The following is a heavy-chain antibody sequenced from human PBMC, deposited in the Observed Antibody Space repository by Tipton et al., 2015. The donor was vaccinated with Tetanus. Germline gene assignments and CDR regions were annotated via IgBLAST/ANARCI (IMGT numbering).Heavy chain of an antibody. J-gene: IGHJ4*02. CDR2: TWSHGGNI. V-gene: IGHV3-33*01. CDR1: GFIFNSYG. Sequence: SLRLSWATSGFIFNSYGIHWVRQAPGKGLEWVAVTWSHGGNIYYADSVKGRCAVSRDNSKNTVYLQMNSLSAEDTAVYYCARANNEFPKKGPFDSWGQGSLVIVSS. D-gene: IGHD1-1*01. CDR3: ARANNEFPKKGPFDS.